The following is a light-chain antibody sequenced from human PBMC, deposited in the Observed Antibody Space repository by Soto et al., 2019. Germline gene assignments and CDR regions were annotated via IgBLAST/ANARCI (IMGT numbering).Light chain of an antibody. CDR1: QSVSSN. J-gene: IGKJ2*01. CDR2: GAS. CDR3: QQYNTWPPHT. V-gene: IGKV3D-15*01. Sequence: EIVMTQSPATLSVSPGERATLSCRASQSVSSNLAWYQQKPGQAPRLLIYGASTRATGIPARFSGSGSGTEFTLTISSLQSEDFAVYYCQQYNTWPPHTFGQGTKLEIK.